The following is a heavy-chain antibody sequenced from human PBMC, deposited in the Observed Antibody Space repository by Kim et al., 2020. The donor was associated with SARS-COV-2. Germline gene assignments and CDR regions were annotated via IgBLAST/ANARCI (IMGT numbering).Heavy chain of an antibody. CDR2: IKSKTDGETT. J-gene: IGHJ4*02. D-gene: IGHD6-6*01. Sequence: GGSLRLSCAASGFTFSNAWMSWVRQAPGKGLEWVGGIKSKTDGETTADAAPVKGRFTISRDDSTNTLYLQMNSLKSEDTALYYCARQRGGSSKYYFDYWGQGTLVTVSS. CDR1: GFTFSNAW. CDR3: ARQRGGSSKYYFDY. V-gene: IGHV3-15*01.